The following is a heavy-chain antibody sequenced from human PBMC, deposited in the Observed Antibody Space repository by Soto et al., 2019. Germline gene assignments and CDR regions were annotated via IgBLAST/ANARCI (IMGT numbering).Heavy chain of an antibody. CDR1: GFTFSSYG. CDR2: IWYDGSNK. Sequence: GGSLRLSCAASGFTFSSYGMHWVRQAPGKGLEWVAVIWYDGSNKYYADSVKGRFTISRDNSKNTLYLQMNSLRAEDTAVYYCARDHDYGQYHYYGMDVWGQGTTVTVSS. CDR3: ARDHDYGQYHYYGMDV. V-gene: IGHV3-33*01. J-gene: IGHJ6*02. D-gene: IGHD4-17*01.